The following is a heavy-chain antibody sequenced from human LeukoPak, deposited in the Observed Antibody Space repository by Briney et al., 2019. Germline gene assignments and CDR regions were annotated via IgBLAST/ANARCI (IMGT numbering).Heavy chain of an antibody. CDR2: ISSSGSTI. V-gene: IGHV3-11*01. D-gene: IGHD5-12*01. CDR3: ARAPTNYYGMDV. Sequence: SGGSLRLSGAASGFTFSDYYMSWIRQAPGKGLEWVSYISSSGSTIYYADSVKGRFTISRDNAKNSLYLQMNSLRAEDTAVYYCARAPTNYYGMDVWGQGTTVTVSS. CDR1: GFTFSDYY. J-gene: IGHJ6*02.